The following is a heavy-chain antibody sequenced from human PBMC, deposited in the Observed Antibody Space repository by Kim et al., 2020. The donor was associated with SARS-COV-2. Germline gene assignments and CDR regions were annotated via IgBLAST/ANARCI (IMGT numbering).Heavy chain of an antibody. D-gene: IGHD6-19*01. Sequence: PSFQGQVTIPADKSISTAYLQWSSLKASDTAMYYCARSGVAVAGTDYWGQGTLVTVSS. CDR3: ARSGVAVAGTDY. J-gene: IGHJ4*02. V-gene: IGHV5-51*01.